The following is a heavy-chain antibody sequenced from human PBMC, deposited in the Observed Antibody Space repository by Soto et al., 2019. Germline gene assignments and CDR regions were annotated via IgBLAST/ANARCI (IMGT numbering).Heavy chain of an antibody. V-gene: IGHV3-23*01. D-gene: IGHD3-10*01. Sequence: EVQLLESGGGLVQPGGSLRLSCAASGFIFSNYAMSWVRQAPGKGLEWVSSITDSGGSTYYAASVKGRFTISRDNSKNTLYLQVNSLRAQDPAVYYCPRKGAQGVLTAYYFESRGQGTLVTVSS. CDR3: PRKGAQGVLTAYYFES. CDR2: ITDSGGST. J-gene: IGHJ4*02. CDR1: GFIFSNYA.